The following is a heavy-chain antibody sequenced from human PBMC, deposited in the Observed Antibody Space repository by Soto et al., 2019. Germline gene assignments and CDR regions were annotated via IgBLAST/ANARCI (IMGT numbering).Heavy chain of an antibody. V-gene: IGHV1-3*01. D-gene: IGHD3-10*01. CDR3: ARGHYYGSGSSAYYYYYGMAV. Sequence: ASVKVSCKASGYTFTSYAMHWVRQAPGQRLEWMGWINAGNGNTKYSQKFQGRVTITRDTSASTAYMELSSLRSEDTAVYYCARGHYYGSGSSAYYYYYGMAVWGQGTRVTVSS. CDR2: INAGNGNT. J-gene: IGHJ6*02. CDR1: GYTFTSYA.